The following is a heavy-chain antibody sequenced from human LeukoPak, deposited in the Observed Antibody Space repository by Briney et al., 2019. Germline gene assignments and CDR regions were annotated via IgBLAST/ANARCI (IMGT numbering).Heavy chain of an antibody. J-gene: IGHJ3*02. D-gene: IGHD4-11*01. Sequence: SETLSLTCTVSGYSISSGYYWGWIRQPQGKGLEWIASIYHSGSTYYNPSLKSRVTISVDTSKSPFSLKLSSVTAADTVVYYCARNPPYSNYVSDSAFDIWGQGTMVTVSS. CDR2: IYHSGST. V-gene: IGHV4-38-2*02. CDR1: GYSISSGYY. CDR3: ARNPPYSNYVSDSAFDI.